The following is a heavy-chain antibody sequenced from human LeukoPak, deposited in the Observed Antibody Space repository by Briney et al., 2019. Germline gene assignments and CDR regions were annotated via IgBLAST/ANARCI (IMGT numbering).Heavy chain of an antibody. CDR3: ARGRYCSSTSCYRRGYHYYGMDV. CDR2: IYHSGST. V-gene: IGHV4-30-2*01. Sequence: PSETLSLTCAVSGGSISSGGYSWSWIRQPPGKGLEWIGYIYHSGSTYYNPSLKSRVTISVDRSKNQFSLKLSSVTAADTAVYYCARGRYCSSTSCYRRGYHYYGMDVWGQGTTVTVSS. J-gene: IGHJ6*02. D-gene: IGHD2-2*02. CDR1: GGSISSGGYS.